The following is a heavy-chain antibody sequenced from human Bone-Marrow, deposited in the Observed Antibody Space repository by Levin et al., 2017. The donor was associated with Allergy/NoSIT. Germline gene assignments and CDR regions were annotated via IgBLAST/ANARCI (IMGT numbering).Heavy chain of an antibody. CDR2: IYSGGDT. V-gene: IGHV3-66*01. CDR3: ARDGPGTATGGP. J-gene: IGHJ4*02. D-gene: IGHD2-8*02. CDR1: GFTVSRNY. Sequence: PGGSLRLSCAASGFTVSRNYMSWVRQAPGKGLEWVSLIYSGGDTQYADSVKGRFTISRDNSKNTLYLQMNSLRVDETAVYYCARDGPGTATGGPWGQGTLVPVSS.